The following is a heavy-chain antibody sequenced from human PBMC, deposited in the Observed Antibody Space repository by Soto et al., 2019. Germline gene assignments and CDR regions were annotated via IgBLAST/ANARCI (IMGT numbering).Heavy chain of an antibody. Sequence: GGSLRLSCTASGFSFTNAWMSWVRHAPGKGLEWVGRIKSKSAGGTAEHAAPVKGRFTLSRDDSKNTLYLQMNSLKTEDTAVYYCTTYDNSRFDYWGQGTQVTVSS. CDR1: GFSFTNAW. CDR2: IKSKSAGGTA. D-gene: IGHD3-22*01. CDR3: TTYDNSRFDY. J-gene: IGHJ4*02. V-gene: IGHV3-15*01.